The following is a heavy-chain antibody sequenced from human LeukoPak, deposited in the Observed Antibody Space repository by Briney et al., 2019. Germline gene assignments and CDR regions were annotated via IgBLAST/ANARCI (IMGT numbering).Heavy chain of an antibody. CDR2: INPNTGDT. V-gene: IGHV1-2*06. CDR1: GYSFTGYF. D-gene: IGHD6-19*01. CDR3: ARSFGSGGWVYFDC. Sequence: GSVKFSCKASGYSFTGYFIHWVRQAPGQGLEWMGRINPNTGDTNYAPRFQGRASMTRDTSISTAYVEVSNLRSDDTAVYYCARSFGSGGWVYFDCWGQGTLVTVSS. J-gene: IGHJ4*02.